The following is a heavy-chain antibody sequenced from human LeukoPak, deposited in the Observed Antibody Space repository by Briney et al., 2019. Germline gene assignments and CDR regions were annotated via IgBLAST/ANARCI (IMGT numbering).Heavy chain of an antibody. CDR1: GFTFSSYW. Sequence: GGSLRLSCAASGFTFSSYWMHWVRQAPGKGLVWVSRINTDGSSTSYADSVKGRFTISRDNARNSLYLQMNSLRADDTALYYCARGSGYSPLFDCWGQGTLVTVSS. J-gene: IGHJ4*02. CDR2: INTDGSST. CDR3: ARGSGYSPLFDC. V-gene: IGHV3-74*01. D-gene: IGHD3-22*01.